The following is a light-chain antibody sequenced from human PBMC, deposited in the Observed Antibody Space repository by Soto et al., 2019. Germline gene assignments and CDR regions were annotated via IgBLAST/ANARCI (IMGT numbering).Light chain of an antibody. CDR3: QQYNSYSRA. V-gene: IGKV1-5*03. CDR1: QSISSW. Sequence: DIQMTQSPSTLSASVGDRVTITCWASQSISSWLAWYQQKPGKAPKLLIYKASSLESGVPSRFSGSGSGTEFTLTISSLQPDDFATYYCQQYNSYSRAFGGGTKVEIK. CDR2: KAS. J-gene: IGKJ4*01.